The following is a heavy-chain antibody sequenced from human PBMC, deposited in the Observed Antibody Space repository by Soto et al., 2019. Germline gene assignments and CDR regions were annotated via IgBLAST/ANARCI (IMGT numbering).Heavy chain of an antibody. D-gene: IGHD6-19*01. CDR2: IYHSGST. V-gene: IGHV4-38-2*01. Sequence: PSETLSLTCAVSGSSISSGYSWVWIRQPPGKGLEWIGSIYHSGSTCWNPSLKSRVTIFVDTSKNQLSLKLSSVTAADTAVYYCATSLPRAGVHYYGMDVWGQGTTVTVSS. CDR3: ATSLPRAGVHYYGMDV. J-gene: IGHJ6*02. CDR1: GSSISSGYS.